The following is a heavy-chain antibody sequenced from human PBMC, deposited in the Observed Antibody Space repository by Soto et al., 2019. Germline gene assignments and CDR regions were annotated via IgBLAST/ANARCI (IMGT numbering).Heavy chain of an antibody. V-gene: IGHV1-69*13. CDR3: ARDGRDGYNAGRYYFDY. CDR2: IIPIFGTA. CDR1: GGTFSSYA. D-gene: IGHD5-12*01. J-gene: IGHJ4*02. Sequence: VASVKVSCKASGGTFSSYAISWVRQAPGQGLEWMGGIIPIFGTANYAQKFQGRVTITADESTSTAYMELSSLRSEDTAVYYCARDGRDGYNAGRYYFDYWGQGTLVTVSS.